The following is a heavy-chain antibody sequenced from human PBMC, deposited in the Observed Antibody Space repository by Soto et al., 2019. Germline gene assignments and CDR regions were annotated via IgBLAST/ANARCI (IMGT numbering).Heavy chain of an antibody. V-gene: IGHV4-31*03. D-gene: IGHD5-18*01. CDR2: IYYSGST. Sequence: PSETLSLTCTVSGGSISSGGYYWSWIRQHPGKGLEWIGYIYYSGSTYYNPSLKSRVTISVDTSKNQFSLKLSSVTAADTAVYYCARGSTAMVFDYWGQGTLVTVSS. CDR3: ARGSTAMVFDY. J-gene: IGHJ4*02. CDR1: GGSISSGGYY.